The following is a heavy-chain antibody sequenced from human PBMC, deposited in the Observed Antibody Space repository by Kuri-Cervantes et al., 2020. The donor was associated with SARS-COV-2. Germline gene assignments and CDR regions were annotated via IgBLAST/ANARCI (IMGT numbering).Heavy chain of an antibody. V-gene: IGHV1-8*01. CDR3: AKSLGELSLYPFDY. CDR2: VKTNSGNT. J-gene: IGHJ4*02. Sequence: ASVKVSCKTPETTFPNYDINWVRQATGQGLEWMGMVKTNSGNTLYAQIFQGRVTMTRDTSTTTAYMELSSLRAEDTAVYYCAKSLGELSLYPFDYWGQGTLVTVSS. D-gene: IGHD3-16*02. CDR1: ETTFPNYD.